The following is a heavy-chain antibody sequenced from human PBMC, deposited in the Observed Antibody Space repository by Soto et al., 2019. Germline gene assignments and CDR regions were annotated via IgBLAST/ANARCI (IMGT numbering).Heavy chain of an antibody. CDR1: GFTFSNYH. CDR2: ISNSGTI. CDR3: AREGERGGWRHVY. J-gene: IGHJ4*02. D-gene: IGHD3-16*01. V-gene: IGHV3-48*02. Sequence: EVRLVESGGGLVQPGGSLRLSCAASGFTFSNYHMNWVRQAPGKGLEWISYISNSGTIYYADSVKGRFCISRDDAKNSLYVQMNSLRDEDTAVYYCAREGERGGWRHVYWGQGTLVTVSS.